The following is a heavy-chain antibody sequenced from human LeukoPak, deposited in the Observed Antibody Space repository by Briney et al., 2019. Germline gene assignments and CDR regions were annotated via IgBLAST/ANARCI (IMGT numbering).Heavy chain of an antibody. CDR3: ASDVASCYFDH. J-gene: IGHJ4*02. Sequence: SETLSLTCSVSGGSISSSSYYWGSIRQPPGTGLEWIGSIYNSGRTYYNPSLKSRVTEAVDRTKDQFSLKLNSVTAADTDMYYCASDVASCYFDHWGQGTLVTVSS. CDR2: IYNSGRT. V-gene: IGHV4-39*01. CDR1: GGSISSSSYY. D-gene: IGHD2-21*01.